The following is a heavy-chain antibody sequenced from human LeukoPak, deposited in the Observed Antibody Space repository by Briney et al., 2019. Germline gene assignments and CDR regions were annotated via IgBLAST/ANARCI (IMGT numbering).Heavy chain of an antibody. V-gene: IGHV3-23*01. CDR3: ARVGIAAAVPFDY. D-gene: IGHD6-13*01. Sequence: GGSLRLSCAASGFTFSSYAMSWVRQAPGKGLEWVSAISGSGGSTYYADSVKGRFTISGDNSKNTLYLQMNSLRAEDTAVYYCARVGIAAAVPFDYWGQGTLVTVSS. J-gene: IGHJ4*02. CDR1: GFTFSSYA. CDR2: ISGSGGST.